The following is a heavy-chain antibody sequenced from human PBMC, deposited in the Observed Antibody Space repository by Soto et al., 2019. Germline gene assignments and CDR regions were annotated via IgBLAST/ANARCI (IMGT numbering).Heavy chain of an antibody. D-gene: IGHD2-2*01. V-gene: IGHV3-33*06. Sequence: QVQLVESGGGVVQPGRSLRLSCAASGFTFSNYGMYWVRQAPGKGLEWVAIIWYDGTNKHYAEFVKGRFTISRDNSKNTLFLQMNSLRIDDTAVYYCAKGEGYCDSTSCYGGFDPWGHGTLVTVSS. CDR2: IWYDGTNK. CDR3: AKGEGYCDSTSCYGGFDP. J-gene: IGHJ5*02. CDR1: GFTFSNYG.